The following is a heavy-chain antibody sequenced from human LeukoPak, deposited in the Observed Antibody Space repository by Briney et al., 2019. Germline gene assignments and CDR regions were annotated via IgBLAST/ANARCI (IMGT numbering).Heavy chain of an antibody. CDR3: ARGRSGSVYYYYYYMDV. J-gene: IGHJ6*03. D-gene: IGHD3-3*01. V-gene: IGHV1-2*02. CDR2: INPNSGGT. Sequence: APVKVSCKASGYTFTGYYMHWVRQAPGQGLEWMGWINPNSGGTNYAQKFQGRVTMTRDTSISTAYMELSRLRSDDTAVYYCARGRSGSVYYYYYYMDVWGKGTTVTVSS. CDR1: GYTFTGYY.